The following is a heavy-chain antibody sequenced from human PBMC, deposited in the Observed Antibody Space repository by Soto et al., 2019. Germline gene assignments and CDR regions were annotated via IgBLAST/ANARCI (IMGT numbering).Heavy chain of an antibody. V-gene: IGHV3-23*01. Sequence: GGSLRLSCAASGFTFSSYAMSWVRQAPGKRLEWISALSGSGDTHYADSVRFRFSLSRDIADNSLHLQMNNLRVEDTAVYYCAREPRYCRGGSCSITGDAFDIWGQGTMVTVSS. CDR1: GFTFSSYA. D-gene: IGHD2-15*01. CDR3: AREPRYCRGGSCSITGDAFDI. CDR2: LSGSGDT. J-gene: IGHJ3*02.